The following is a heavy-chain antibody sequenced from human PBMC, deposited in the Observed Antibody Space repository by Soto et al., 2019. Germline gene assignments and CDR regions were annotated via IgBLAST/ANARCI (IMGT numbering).Heavy chain of an antibody. CDR3: ARGGGYDFRSSQAPPIDV. J-gene: IGHJ6*02. D-gene: IGHD3-3*01. CDR1: GGSISDFY. Sequence: QVQLQESGPGLVKPSETLSLTCNVSGGSISDFYWSWIRQSPGKRLEWIGYLYYTGSTNYNPALKSRFTISLDTSKNQFSLKVRSVTAADTAVYYCARGGGYDFRSSQAPPIDVWGQGTTVTVSS. CDR2: LYYTGST. V-gene: IGHV4-59*01.